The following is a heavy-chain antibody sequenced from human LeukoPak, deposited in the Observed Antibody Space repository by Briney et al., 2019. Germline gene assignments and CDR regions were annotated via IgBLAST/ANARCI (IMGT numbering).Heavy chain of an antibody. CDR3: ARLVRPYGSGSTHPHHFDY. Sequence: SETLSLTCTVSGDSISRTNYYWGCIRQPPGKGLECIGCIYYRRRDDYNPSLKSRVTISVDTSKNHLSLNLRSVTAADTPVYYCARLVRPYGSGSTHPHHFDYWGQGTLVIVSS. CDR1: GDSISRTNYY. D-gene: IGHD3-10*01. J-gene: IGHJ4*02. V-gene: IGHV4-39*01. CDR2: IYYRRRD.